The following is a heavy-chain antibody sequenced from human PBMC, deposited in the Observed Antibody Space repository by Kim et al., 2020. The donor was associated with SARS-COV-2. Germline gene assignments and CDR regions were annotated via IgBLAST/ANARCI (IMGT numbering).Heavy chain of an antibody. CDR3: TKDLSYGGLAFGS. CDR2: IHAANGNT. D-gene: IGHD3-16*01. Sequence: ASVKVSCKASGDRFTTFSMHWVRQAPGQRLEWMGWIHAANGNTVYAESFHGRITISRDTSAETVYMELSSLTSTDTAMYYCTKDLSYGGLAFGSWGQGTLVCVSS. J-gene: IGHJ5*01. V-gene: IGHV1-3*01. CDR1: GDRFTTFS.